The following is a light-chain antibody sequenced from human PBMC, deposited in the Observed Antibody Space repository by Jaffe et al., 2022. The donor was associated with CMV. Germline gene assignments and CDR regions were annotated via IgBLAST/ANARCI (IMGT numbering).Light chain of an antibody. CDR3: QQYYNTPYT. CDR2: WAS. J-gene: IGKJ2*01. Sequence: DIVMTQSPDSLAVSLGERATIDCKSSQNVLYSSNNKNYIAWYQQKPGQPPKTLIYWASTRESGVPDRFSGSGSGTDFTLTISSLQAEDVAVYYCQQYYNTPYTFGQGTKLEIK. V-gene: IGKV4-1*01. CDR1: QNVLYSSNNKNY.